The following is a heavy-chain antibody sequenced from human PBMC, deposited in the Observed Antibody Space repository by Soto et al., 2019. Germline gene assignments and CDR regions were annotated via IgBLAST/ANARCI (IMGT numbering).Heavy chain of an antibody. CDR2: IYPNGGST. J-gene: IGHJ4*02. D-gene: IGHD6-13*01. CDR1: GYNFTSHY. Sequence: QVQLVQSGAEVKKPGASVKVSCKASGYNFTSHYVHWVRQAPGQGLEWVGVIYPNGGSTSYPQRFQGRVAMTRDTSTSTVYMELSSLRSEDTAVYYCASEGSSSNIHFDYWGQGTLVTVSS. CDR3: ASEGSSSNIHFDY. V-gene: IGHV1-46*01.